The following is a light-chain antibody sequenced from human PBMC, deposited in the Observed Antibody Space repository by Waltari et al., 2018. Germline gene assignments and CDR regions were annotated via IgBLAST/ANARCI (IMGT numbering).Light chain of an antibody. V-gene: IGLV2-23*02. Sequence: QSALTQPSSVSGSPGQSITISCTGTSSDVGTYNLGSWYQQHPGKAHKLLIFEVTKSPSGVSNRFSGSKSGNTASLTFSVLQADDEADYFCCSYAGVRSVLFGGGTKLTVL. CDR2: EVT. CDR3: CSYAGVRSVL. CDR1: SSDVGTYNL. J-gene: IGLJ2*01.